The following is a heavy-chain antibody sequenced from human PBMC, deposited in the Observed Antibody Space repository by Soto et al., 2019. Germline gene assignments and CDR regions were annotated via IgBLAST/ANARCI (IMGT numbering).Heavy chain of an antibody. CDR2: IYYGGST. J-gene: IGHJ3*02. CDR3: ARRTRLLTPYDAFDI. CDR1: GGSISSSNYY. V-gene: IGHV4-39*01. Sequence: SETLSLTCTVSGGSISSSNYYWGWIRQPPGKGLEWIGSIYYGGSTYYNPSLKSRVIISVDTSKNQFSLKLSPVTAPDTAVYYCARRTRLLTPYDAFDIWGQGTMVTVSS. D-gene: IGHD2-21*02.